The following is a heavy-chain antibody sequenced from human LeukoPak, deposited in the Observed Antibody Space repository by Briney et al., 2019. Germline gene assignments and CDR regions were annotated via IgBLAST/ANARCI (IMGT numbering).Heavy chain of an antibody. CDR2: IYWDDDK. J-gene: IGHJ4*02. CDR3: AQSKNGWYLDY. D-gene: IGHD6-19*01. V-gene: IGHV2-5*02. Sequence: SGPTLVKPTQTLTLTCTFSGFSLSTSGVGVGWIRQPPGKALEWLALIYWDDDKRYSPSLKSRLTFTKDTPKNQVVLKMTNMDPVGTATDYCAQSKNGWYLDYWGQGTLVTVSS. CDR1: GFSLSTSGVG.